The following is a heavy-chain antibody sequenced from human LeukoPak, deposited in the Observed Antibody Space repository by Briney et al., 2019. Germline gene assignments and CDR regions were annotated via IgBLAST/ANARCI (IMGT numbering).Heavy chain of an antibody. V-gene: IGHV4-59*01. CDR2: IFYSGSN. D-gene: IGHD1-1*01. Sequence: SETLSLTCSVSGGSFGSFYWSWIRQPPGKGLEWIGYIFYSGSNNYNPSLRSRVTISVDTSKNQFSLKLISVTAADTAMYYCARGLNAFDIWGQGTMFTVSS. J-gene: IGHJ3*02. CDR1: GGSFGSFY. CDR3: ARGLNAFDI.